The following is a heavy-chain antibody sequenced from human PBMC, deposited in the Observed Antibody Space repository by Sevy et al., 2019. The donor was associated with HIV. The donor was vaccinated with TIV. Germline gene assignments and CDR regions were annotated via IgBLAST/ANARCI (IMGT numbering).Heavy chain of an antibody. CDR3: TAGESVARPGGIYDTGMDV. CDR2: IKSKVDGGTT. V-gene: IGHV3-15*01. Sequence: GGSLRLSCTASGFTFSNAWMSWVRQAPGKGLEWVGRIKSKVDGGTTDYATPVKGRFTIIRDDSKNTLYLQMNSLKTEDTAVYYGTAGESVARPGGIYDTGMDVWGQGTMVTVSS. J-gene: IGHJ6*02. CDR1: GFTFSNAW. D-gene: IGHD5-12*01.